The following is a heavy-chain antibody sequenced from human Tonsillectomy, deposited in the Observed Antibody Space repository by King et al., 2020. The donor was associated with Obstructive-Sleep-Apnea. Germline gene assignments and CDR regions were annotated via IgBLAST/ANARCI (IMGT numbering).Heavy chain of an antibody. CDR1: GYSFTSYW. J-gene: IGHJ4*02. CDR2: IYPGDSDT. Sequence: VQLVESGAEVKKPGESLKISCKGTGYSFTSYWIGWVRQMPGKGLEWMGIIYPGDSDTRYSPSFQGQVTISADKSISTAYLQWSSLKASDTAMYYCARSYCGGDCYSGVGGDYWGQGTLVTVSS. V-gene: IGHV5-51*01. D-gene: IGHD2-21*02. CDR3: ARSYCGGDCYSGVGGDY.